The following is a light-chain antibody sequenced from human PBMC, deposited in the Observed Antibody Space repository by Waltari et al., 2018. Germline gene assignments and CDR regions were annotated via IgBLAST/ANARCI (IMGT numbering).Light chain of an antibody. Sequence: RLQWYGLNDWGWYLHEPGRSPHLLISLGSNRASGGPDRFSGSGSGTDVTLKISRVEAEDVGVYYCMQALQSPLTFGGGTKVEIK. CDR2: LGS. CDR1: RLQWYGLND. V-gene: IGKV2-28*01. CDR3: MQALQSPLT. J-gene: IGKJ4*01.